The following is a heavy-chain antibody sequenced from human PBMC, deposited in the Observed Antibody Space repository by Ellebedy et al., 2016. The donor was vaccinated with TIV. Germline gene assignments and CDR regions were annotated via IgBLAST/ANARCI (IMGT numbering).Heavy chain of an antibody. J-gene: IGHJ2*01. CDR2: INTNTGNP. D-gene: IGHD6-13*01. CDR1: GYTFTSYA. V-gene: IGHV7-4-1*02. CDR3: AMGAAAGFFWYFDL. Sequence: AASVKVSCKASGYTFTSYAMNWVRQAPGQGLEWMGWINTNTGNPTYAQGFTGRFVFSLDTSVSTAYLQISSLKAEDTAVYYCAMGAAAGFFWYFDLWGRGTLVTVSS.